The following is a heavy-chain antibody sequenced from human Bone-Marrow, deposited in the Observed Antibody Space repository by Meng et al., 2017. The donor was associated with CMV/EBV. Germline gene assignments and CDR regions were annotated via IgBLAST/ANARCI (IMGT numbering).Heavy chain of an antibody. D-gene: IGHD2-2*02. Sequence: GISWRWISEPRGKGLEWIGENNHSGSANYNPSLKSRVTISVDTSKNQFSPELSSVTAADTAVYYCARAPANIAVVPAAIGGNYFDYWGQGTLVTVSS. CDR1: GIS. CDR3: ARAPANIAVVPAAIGGNYFDY. CDR2: NNHSGSA. V-gene: IGHV4-34*01. J-gene: IGHJ4*02.